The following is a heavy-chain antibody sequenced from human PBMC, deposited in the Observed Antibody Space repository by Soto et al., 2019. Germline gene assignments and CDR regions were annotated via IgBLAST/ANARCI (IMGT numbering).Heavy chain of an antibody. CDR3: ARAVYPGDYYSYYMDV. V-gene: IGHV1-18*01. Sequence: ASVKVSCKASGYTFTSYGISWVRQAPGQGLEWMGWMSANNGNTSYAQKFQGRVTMTRDTSTSTAYMELSSLRSEDTAVYYCARAVYPGDYYSYYMDVWGKGITVTVSS. CDR1: GYTFTSYG. CDR2: MSANNGNT. J-gene: IGHJ6*03.